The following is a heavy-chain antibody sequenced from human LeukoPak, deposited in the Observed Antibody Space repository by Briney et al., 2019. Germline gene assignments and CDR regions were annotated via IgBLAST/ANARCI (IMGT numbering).Heavy chain of an antibody. Sequence: SETLSLTCTVSGGSISSYYWSWIRQPAGKGLEWIGRIYTSGSTNYNPSLKSRVTISVDKSKNQLSLKVSSVTAADTAVYYCARERGDGYVDYWGQGTLVTVSS. D-gene: IGHD3-10*01. CDR1: GGSISSYY. J-gene: IGHJ4*02. V-gene: IGHV4-4*07. CDR3: ARERGDGYVDY. CDR2: IYTSGST.